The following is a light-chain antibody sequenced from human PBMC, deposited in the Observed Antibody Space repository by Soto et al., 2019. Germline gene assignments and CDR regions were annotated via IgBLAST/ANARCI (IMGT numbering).Light chain of an antibody. Sequence: DIKMTQSPSSLSASVGDRVTISCRASETIRNYLNWYQQRLGKAPKLLISAASNLQSGVPSRFSGSGSGTDFTLTISGLQPEEFATYYCQQGYSSLRTFGQGTKVEIK. CDR2: AAS. V-gene: IGKV1-39*01. J-gene: IGKJ1*01. CDR1: ETIRNY. CDR3: QQGYSSLRT.